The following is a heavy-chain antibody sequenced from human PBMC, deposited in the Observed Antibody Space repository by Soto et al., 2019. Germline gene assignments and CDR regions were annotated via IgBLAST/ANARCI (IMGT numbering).Heavy chain of an antibody. CDR2: IGSSSSYI. Sequence: EVQLVESGGGLVKPGGSLRLSCAASGFTFSSYSMNWVRQAPGKGLEWVSSIGSSSSYIYYADSVKGRFTISRDNAKNSLYLQMNSLRAEDTAVYYCARGKIAAAGYFDYWGQGTLVTVSS. CDR3: ARGKIAAAGYFDY. D-gene: IGHD6-13*01. V-gene: IGHV3-21*01. CDR1: GFTFSSYS. J-gene: IGHJ4*02.